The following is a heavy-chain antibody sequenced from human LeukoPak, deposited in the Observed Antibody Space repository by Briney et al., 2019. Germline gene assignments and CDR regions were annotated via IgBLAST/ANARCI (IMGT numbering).Heavy chain of an antibody. V-gene: IGHV1-8*01. CDR3: ARVAGNCGGDCYRLLY. J-gene: IGHJ4*02. Sequence: ASVKVSCKTSGYTFTSYEINWVRQATGQGLEWLGWMNPNSGNTGYAQKFQGRVTMTRNTSISTAYMELSNLRSEDTAVYYCARVAGNCGGDCYRLLYWGQGTLVTVSS. D-gene: IGHD2-21*01. CDR1: GYTFTSYE. CDR2: MNPNSGNT.